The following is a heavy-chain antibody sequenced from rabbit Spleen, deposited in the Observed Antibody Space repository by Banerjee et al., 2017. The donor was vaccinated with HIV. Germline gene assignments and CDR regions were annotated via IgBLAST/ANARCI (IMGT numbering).Heavy chain of an antibody. Sequence: QSLEESGGDLVKPGASLTLTCTASGVSFRLNSYMCWVRQAPGKGLEWIACIDAGSSGFTYFASWAKGRFTISKTSSTTVTLQMTSLTAADTATYFCARDSATSFSSYGMDLWGPGTLVTVS. V-gene: IGHV1S40*01. CDR3: ARDSATSFSSYGMDL. J-gene: IGHJ6*01. D-gene: IGHD1-1*01. CDR2: IDAGSSGFT. CDR1: GVSFRLNSY.